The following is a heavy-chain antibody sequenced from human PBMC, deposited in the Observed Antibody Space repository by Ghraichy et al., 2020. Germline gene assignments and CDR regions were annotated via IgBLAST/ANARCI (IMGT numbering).Heavy chain of an antibody. J-gene: IGHJ4*02. Sequence: SETLSLTCTVSGASMSSGGYYWSWSRQHPGRGLEWIGYIYYSGSTYYNPSLKSRVTISVDTSKNQFSLKLSSVTVADTAVYYCARMMCSSGSCYACDYWGQGTLVTVSS. D-gene: IGHD2-15*01. CDR1: GASMSSGGYY. CDR3: ARMMCSSGSCYACDY. CDR2: IYYSGST. V-gene: IGHV4-31*03.